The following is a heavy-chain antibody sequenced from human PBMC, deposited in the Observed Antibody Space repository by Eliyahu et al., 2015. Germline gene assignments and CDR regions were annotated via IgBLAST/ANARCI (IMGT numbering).Heavy chain of an antibody. Sequence: QVQLVQSGAEVKKPGASVKVSCKASGYTFTNYYLPWVRXAPGKGLXWVGTLHPGGGSTFYAQKFQGRVTMTRDTSTNTVYMELSSLRSEDTAVYYCARWSFGNXGLDYWGQGTLVTVSS. D-gene: IGHD5-12*01. J-gene: IGHJ4*02. CDR3: ARWSFGNXGLDY. CDR1: GYTFTNYY. CDR2: LHPGGGST. V-gene: IGHV1-46*01.